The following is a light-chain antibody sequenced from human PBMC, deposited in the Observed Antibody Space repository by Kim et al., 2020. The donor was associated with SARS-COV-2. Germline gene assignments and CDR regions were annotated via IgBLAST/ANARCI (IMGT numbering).Light chain of an antibody. CDR3: QQTHTTPLT. CDR2: AVS. J-gene: IGKJ4*01. V-gene: IGKV1-39*01. CDR1: QDIGTY. Sequence: SGCVGASVTITCRARQDIGTYLNWYQQKPGKAPKLLIYAVSSLQNGVPSRFSGSGSGTDFTLTITSLQPEDLATYYCQQTHTTPLTFGGGNKLEI.